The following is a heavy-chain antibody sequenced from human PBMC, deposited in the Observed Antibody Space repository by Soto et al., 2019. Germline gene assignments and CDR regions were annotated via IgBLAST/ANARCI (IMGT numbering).Heavy chain of an antibody. CDR2: ISGYNGNT. Sequence: QVQLVQSGAEVKKPGASGKVSCKASVYTFTSYGVSWVRQAPGQGLEWMGWISGYNGNTNYAQKLQGRVTMTTDTSTSTAYMELRSLRSDDTAVYYCARAGKYYYGSGSPYYYGMDVWGQGITVTVSS. D-gene: IGHD3-10*01. J-gene: IGHJ6*02. CDR1: VYTFTSYG. CDR3: ARAGKYYYGSGSPYYYGMDV. V-gene: IGHV1-18*04.